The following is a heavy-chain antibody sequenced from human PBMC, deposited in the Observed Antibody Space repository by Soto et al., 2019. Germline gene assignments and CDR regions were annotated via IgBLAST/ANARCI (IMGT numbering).Heavy chain of an antibody. CDR1: GFTFSSYW. CDR2: VNTDESRT. J-gene: IGHJ4*02. Sequence: EVQLVESGGDLVQPGGSLRLSCGASGFTFSSYWMHWVRQAPGKGLVWVSRVNTDESRTSYADSVKGRFTISRDNAKNTLYLQVNSLRAEDTAVYYCARVLNGQWYFDYWGQGTQVTVSS. CDR3: ARVLNGQWYFDY. V-gene: IGHV3-74*01. D-gene: IGHD6-19*01.